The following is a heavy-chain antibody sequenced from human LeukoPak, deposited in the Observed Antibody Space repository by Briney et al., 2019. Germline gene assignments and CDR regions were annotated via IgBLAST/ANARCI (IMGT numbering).Heavy chain of an antibody. V-gene: IGHV4-4*07. CDR1: GGSISSYY. Sequence: SETLSLTCTVSGGSISSYYWNWIRQPAGQGLEWIGRIYTSGSTNYNPSLKSRLTMSVDTSKNQFSLNLTAVTAADTTVYYCARGDKPGQGFDYWGQGTLVTVSS. J-gene: IGHJ4*02. CDR2: IYTSGST. CDR3: ARGDKPGQGFDY. D-gene: IGHD2-15*01.